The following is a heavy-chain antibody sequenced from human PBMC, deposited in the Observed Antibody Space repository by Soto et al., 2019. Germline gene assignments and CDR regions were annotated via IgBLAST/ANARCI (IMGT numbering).Heavy chain of an antibody. V-gene: IGHV4-59*01. CDR2: IYYSGST. CDR3: ARDTGSGYGNNWFDP. D-gene: IGHD5-12*01. CDR1: GGSISSYY. Sequence: SETLSLTCTVSGGSISSYYWSWIRQPPGKGLEWIGYIYYSGSTNYNPSLKSRVTISVDTSKNRFSLKLSSVTAADTAVYYCARDTGSGYGNNWFDPWGQGTLVTVSS. J-gene: IGHJ5*02.